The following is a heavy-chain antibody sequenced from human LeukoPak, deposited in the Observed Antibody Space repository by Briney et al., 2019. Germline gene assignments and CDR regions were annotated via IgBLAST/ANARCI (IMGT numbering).Heavy chain of an antibody. D-gene: IGHD2-2*01. V-gene: IGHV3-53*01. Sequence: GGSLRLSCAASGFTVGTKYMNWVRQAPGKGLEWVSILYSGDDTYYADSVRGRFIVSRDSSKTTLYLHMSALRAKDTAAYYSARVGGQYLWYLDLWGRGTLVTVSS. CDR1: GFTVGTKY. CDR3: ARVGGQYLWYLDL. J-gene: IGHJ2*01. CDR2: LYSGDDT.